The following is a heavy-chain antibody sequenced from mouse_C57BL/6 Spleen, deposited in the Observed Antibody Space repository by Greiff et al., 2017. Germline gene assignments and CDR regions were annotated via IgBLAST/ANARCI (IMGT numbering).Heavy chain of an antibody. D-gene: IGHD2-4*01. J-gene: IGHJ2*01. CDR1: GFTFSSYG. Sequence: DVKLVESGGDLVKPGGSLKLSCAASGFTFSSYGMSWVRQTPDKRLEWVATISSGGSYTYYPDSVKGRFTISRDNAKNTLYLQMSSLKSEDTAMYYCARQRGALYYDYEDYWGQGTTLTVSS. CDR3: ARQRGALYYDYEDY. V-gene: IGHV5-6*02. CDR2: ISSGGSYT.